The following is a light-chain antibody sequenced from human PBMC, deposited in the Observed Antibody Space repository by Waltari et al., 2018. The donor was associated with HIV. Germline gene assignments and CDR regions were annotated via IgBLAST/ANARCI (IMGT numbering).Light chain of an antibody. CDR1: TSAVGGYNY. J-gene: IGLJ2*01. Sequence: QSALTQPPSASGSPGQSVTTSCTATTSAVGGYNYVSWYPQHPGKAPKLKIYGVNKRPSGVPDRFSGSKSGNTASLTVSGLQAEDEAEYYCSSYAGSNNVVFGGGTKLTVL. CDR2: GVN. CDR3: SSYAGSNNVV. V-gene: IGLV2-8*01.